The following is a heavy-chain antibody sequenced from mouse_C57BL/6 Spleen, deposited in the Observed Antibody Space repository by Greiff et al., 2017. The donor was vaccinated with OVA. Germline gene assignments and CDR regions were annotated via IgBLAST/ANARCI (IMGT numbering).Heavy chain of an antibody. V-gene: IGHV1-55*01. CDR2: IYPGSGST. Sequence: QVQLKQPGAELVKPGASVKMSCKASGYTFTSYWITWVKQRPGQGLEWIGDIYPGSGSTNYNEKFKSKATLTVDTSSSTAYMQLSSLTSEDSAVYYCAREGVTPYYAMDYWGQGTSVTVSS. J-gene: IGHJ4*01. CDR3: AREGVTPYYAMDY. CDR1: GYTFTSYW. D-gene: IGHD2-5*01.